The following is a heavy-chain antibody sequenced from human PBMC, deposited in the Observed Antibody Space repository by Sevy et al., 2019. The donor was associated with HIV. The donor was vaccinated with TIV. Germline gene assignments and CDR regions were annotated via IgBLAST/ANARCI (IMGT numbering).Heavy chain of an antibody. CDR1: GGSISSSSYF. Sequence: SETLSLTCTVSGGSISSSSYFWGWIRQPPGKGLEWIASIYFSGRTYDNPSLKSRVTISVDTSKNQFSLKVNSVTAADTAVYCCVRHRSVGPTTGFDSWGQGTLVTVSS. V-gene: IGHV4-39*01. CDR2: IYFSGRT. D-gene: IGHD1-26*01. CDR3: VRHRSVGPTTGFDS. J-gene: IGHJ4*02.